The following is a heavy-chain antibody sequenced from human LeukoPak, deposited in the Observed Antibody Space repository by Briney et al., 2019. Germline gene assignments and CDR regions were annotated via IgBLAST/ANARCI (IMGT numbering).Heavy chain of an antibody. Sequence: GGSLRLSCAASGFTLSSYAMSWVRQAPGKGLEWVSDISVSGNTYHAASVKGRFTISRDSSKNKLYLQVNSLRAEDAAVYYCAKTPVTTCSGAYCYPFDYWGQGTLVTVSS. D-gene: IGHD2-15*01. V-gene: IGHV3-23*01. CDR3: AKTPVTTCSGAYCYPFDY. CDR1: GFTLSSYA. CDR2: ISVSGNT. J-gene: IGHJ4*02.